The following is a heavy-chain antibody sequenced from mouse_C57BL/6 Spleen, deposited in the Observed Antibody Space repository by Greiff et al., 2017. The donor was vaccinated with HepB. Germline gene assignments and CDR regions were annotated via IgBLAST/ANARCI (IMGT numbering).Heavy chain of an antibody. V-gene: IGHV1-18*01. CDR3: ARSPWDRGYFDV. Sequence: EVKLMESGPELVKPGASVKIPCKASGYTFTDYNMDWVKQSHGKSLEWIGDINPNNGGTIYNQKFKGKATLTVDKSSSTAYMELRSLTSEDTAVYYCARSPWDRGYFDVWGTGTTVTVSS. J-gene: IGHJ1*03. CDR1: GYTFTDYN. D-gene: IGHD3-3*01. CDR2: INPNNGGT.